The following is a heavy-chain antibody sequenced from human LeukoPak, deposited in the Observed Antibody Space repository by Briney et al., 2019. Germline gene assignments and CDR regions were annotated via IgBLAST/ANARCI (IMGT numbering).Heavy chain of an antibody. J-gene: IGHJ4*02. D-gene: IGHD6-13*01. CDR1: GGSISSSSYY. CDR2: IYYSGST. CDR3: ARLAAGTWRQFDY. Sequence: PSETLSLTCTVSGGSISSSSYYWGWLRQPPGTGLEWLGSIYYSGSTYYNPSLKSRVTISVDTSKNQFSLKLSSVTAADTAVYYCARLAAGTWRQFDYWGQGTLVTVSS. V-gene: IGHV4-39*07.